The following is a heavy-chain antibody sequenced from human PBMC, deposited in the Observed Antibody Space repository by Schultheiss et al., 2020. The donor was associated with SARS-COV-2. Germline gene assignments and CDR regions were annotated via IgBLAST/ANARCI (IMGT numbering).Heavy chain of an antibody. D-gene: IGHD2-8*02. CDR3: AKPILAPLYYYGMDV. CDR1: GFTFSSYA. J-gene: IGHJ6*02. V-gene: IGHV3-9*01. Sequence: GGSLRLSCAASGFTFSSYAMHWVRQAPGKGLEWVSGISWNSGSIGYADSVKGRFTISRDNAKNSLYLQMNSLRAEDTALYYCAKPILAPLYYYGMDVWGQGTTVTVSS. CDR2: ISWNSGSI.